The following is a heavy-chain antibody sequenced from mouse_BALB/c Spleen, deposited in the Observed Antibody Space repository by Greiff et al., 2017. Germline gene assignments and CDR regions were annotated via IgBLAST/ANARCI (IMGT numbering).Heavy chain of an antibody. CDR3: ARIDSSGYVGLYWYFDV. J-gene: IGHJ1*01. V-gene: IGHV5-12-1*01. Sequence: DVKLVESGGGLVKPGGSLKLSCAASGFAFSSYDMSWVRQTPEKRLEWVAYISSGGGSTYYPDTVKGRFTISRDNAKNTLYLQMSSLKSEDTAMYYCARIDSSGYVGLYWYFDVWGAGTTVTVSS. CDR1: GFAFSSYD. CDR2: ISSGGGST. D-gene: IGHD3-2*01.